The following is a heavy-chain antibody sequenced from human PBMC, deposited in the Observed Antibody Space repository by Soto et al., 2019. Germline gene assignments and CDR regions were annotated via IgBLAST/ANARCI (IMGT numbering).Heavy chain of an antibody. CDR1: GYTFTSYY. Sequence: QVQLVQSGAEVKKPGASVKVSCKASGYTFTSYYMHWVRQAPGQGLEWMGIINPSGGSTSYAQKFQGRITMTRDTSTSTVYMELRSLRSEDTAACYCARGSSYNWNSRYFQHWGQGPLVTVSS. D-gene: IGHD1-7*01. CDR2: INPSGGST. CDR3: ARGSSYNWNSRYFQH. J-gene: IGHJ1*01. V-gene: IGHV1-46*03.